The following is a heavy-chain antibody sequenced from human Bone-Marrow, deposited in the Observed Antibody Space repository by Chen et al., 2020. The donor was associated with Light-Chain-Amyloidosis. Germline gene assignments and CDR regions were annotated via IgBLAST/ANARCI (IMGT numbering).Heavy chain of an antibody. D-gene: IGHD3-3*01. CDR2: IHSSGST. CDR1: GGSLSSSSYY. Sequence: QLQLQESGPGLVKPSETLSLTCTVSGGSLSSSSYYWGWIRQPPGKGLEWIGSIHSSGSTYYSPSLKSRVTISVDTSKNQFSPKLDSVTAADTAVYYCTGDVRLEWAFYWGQGILVTVSS. CDR3: TGDVRLEWAFY. J-gene: IGHJ4*02. V-gene: IGHV4-39*07.